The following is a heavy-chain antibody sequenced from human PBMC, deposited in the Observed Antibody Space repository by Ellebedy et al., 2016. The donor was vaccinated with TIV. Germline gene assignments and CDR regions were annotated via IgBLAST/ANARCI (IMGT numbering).Heavy chain of an antibody. CDR1: GFTFSSYY. CDR2: ITTGSSTI. Sequence: GGSLRLXCAASGFTFSSYYMNWVRQAPGKGLEWVAYITTGSSTIYYADSVKGRFTISRDDAKNSLYLQMNSLRAEDTAVYYCARRYFDYWGQGTLVTVSS. CDR3: ARRYFDY. J-gene: IGHJ4*02. V-gene: IGHV3-48*04.